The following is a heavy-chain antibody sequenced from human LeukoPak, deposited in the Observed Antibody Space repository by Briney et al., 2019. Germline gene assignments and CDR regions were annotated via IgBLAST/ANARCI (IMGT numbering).Heavy chain of an antibody. D-gene: IGHD5-18*01. V-gene: IGHV1-24*01. CDR2: FDPEDGET. Sequence: ASVKVSCKVSGYTLTELSMHWVRQAPGKGLEWMGGFDPEDGETIYAQKFQGRVTMTEDTSTGTAYMELSSLRSEDTAVYYCARVSGYSYGIEHDYWGQGTLVTVSS. J-gene: IGHJ4*02. CDR1: GYTLTELS. CDR3: ARVSGYSYGIEHDY.